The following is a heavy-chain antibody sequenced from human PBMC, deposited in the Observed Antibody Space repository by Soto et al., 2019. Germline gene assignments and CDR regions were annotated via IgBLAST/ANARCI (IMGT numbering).Heavy chain of an antibody. J-gene: IGHJ3*02. Sequence: HIKNKTDGRTTDYAAPGNGRFTISRDDSKNTLYLQMNSLKTEDTAVYYFTTVVRVLRYFDWLAHDAFDIWGQGTMVTVSS. CDR2: IKNKTDGRTT. CDR3: TTVVRVLRYFDWLAHDAFDI. V-gene: IGHV3-15*01. D-gene: IGHD3-9*01.